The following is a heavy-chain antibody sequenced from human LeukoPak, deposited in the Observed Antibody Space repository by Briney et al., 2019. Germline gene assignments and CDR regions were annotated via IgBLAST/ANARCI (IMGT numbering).Heavy chain of an antibody. CDR1: GGSISSSSYY. V-gene: IGHV4-39*07. Sequence: SETLSLTCTVSGGSISSSSYYWGWIRQPPGKGLEWIGSIYHSGSTYYNPSLKSRITISVDTSKNQFSLNLSSVTAADTAVYYCTREEGGTTVDYWGQGTLVTVSS. D-gene: IGHD1-1*01. CDR2: IYHSGST. J-gene: IGHJ4*02. CDR3: TREEGGTTVDY.